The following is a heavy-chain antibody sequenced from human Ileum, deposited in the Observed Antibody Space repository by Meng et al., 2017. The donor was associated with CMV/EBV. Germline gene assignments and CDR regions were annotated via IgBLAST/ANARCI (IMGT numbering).Heavy chain of an antibody. Sequence: GGSLRLSCAASGLTSSDYWMSWIRQAPGKGLEWVSIIYSGGTIKYADSVKGRFTISRDTSTNTVYFQLDSLRAEDTAVYYCARNRRSCDSVSCYGHYGMDVWGQGTTVTVSS. CDR1: GLTSSDYW. D-gene: IGHD2-2*01. J-gene: IGHJ6*02. CDR2: IYSGGTI. CDR3: ARNRRSCDSVSCYGHYGMDV. V-gene: IGHV3-53*01.